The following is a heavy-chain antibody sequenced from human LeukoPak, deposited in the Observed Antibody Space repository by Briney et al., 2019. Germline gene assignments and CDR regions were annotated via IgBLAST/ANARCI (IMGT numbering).Heavy chain of an antibody. CDR2: ISYDGSNK. J-gene: IGHJ4*02. CDR1: GFTFSSYG. Sequence: GGSLRLSCAASGFTFSSYGMHWVRQAPGKGLEWVAVISYDGSNKYYADSVKGRFTISRDNSKNTLYLQMNSLRAEDTAVYYCARSVRGVIPPVDYWGQGTLVTVSS. D-gene: IGHD3-10*01. CDR3: ARSVRGVIPPVDY. V-gene: IGHV3-30*03.